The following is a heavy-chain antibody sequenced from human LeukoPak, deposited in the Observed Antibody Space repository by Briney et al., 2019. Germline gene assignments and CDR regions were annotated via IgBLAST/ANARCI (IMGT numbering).Heavy chain of an antibody. V-gene: IGHV1-69-2*01. CDR2: VDPEDGDT. Sequence: GASVKVSCEASGYTFIDYYIHWVQQAPGKGLEWMGRVDPEDGDTIYAANFQGRVTITADTSTDTAYMELSSLRSEDTALYYCETGNWNYDFWGQGTLVTVSS. D-gene: IGHD1-1*01. J-gene: IGHJ4*02. CDR3: ETGNWNYDF. CDR1: GYTFIDYY.